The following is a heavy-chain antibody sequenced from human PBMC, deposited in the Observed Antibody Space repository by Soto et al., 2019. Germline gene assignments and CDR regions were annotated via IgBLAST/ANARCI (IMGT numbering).Heavy chain of an antibody. CDR1: GFTFSSYG. CDR3: ARDQRRGYNYGFDY. CDR2: IWYDGSNK. J-gene: IGHJ4*02. V-gene: IGHV3-33*01. D-gene: IGHD5-18*01. Sequence: QVQLVESGGGVVQPGRSLRLSCAASGFTFSSYGMHWVRQAPGKGLEWVAVIWYDGSNKYYADSVKGRFTISRDNSKNTLYLQMNSLRAEDTAVYYCARDQRRGYNYGFDYWGQGTLVTVSS.